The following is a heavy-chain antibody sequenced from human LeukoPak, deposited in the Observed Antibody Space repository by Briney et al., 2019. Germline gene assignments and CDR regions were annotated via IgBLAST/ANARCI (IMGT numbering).Heavy chain of an antibody. CDR3: AREPHYTAMDPFDY. V-gene: IGHV4-38-2*02. CDR2: IYHSGST. J-gene: IGHJ4*02. CDR1: GYSISSGYY. D-gene: IGHD5-18*01. Sequence: KASETLSLTCTVSGYSISSGYYWGWIRQPPGKGLEWIGSIYHSGSTYYNPSLKSRLTISVDTSKNQFSLKLSSVTAADTAVYYCAREPHYTAMDPFDYWGQGTLVTVSS.